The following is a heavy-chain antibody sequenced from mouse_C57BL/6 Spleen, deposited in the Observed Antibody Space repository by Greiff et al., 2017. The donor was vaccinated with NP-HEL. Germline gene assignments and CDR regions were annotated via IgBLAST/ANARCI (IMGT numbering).Heavy chain of an antibody. D-gene: IGHD1-1*01. J-gene: IGHJ2*01. CDR2: INPSNGGT. Sequence: QVQLKQPGTELVKPGASVKLSCKASGYTFTSYWMHWVKQRPGQGLEWIGNINPSNGGTNYNEKLKSKATLTVDKSSSTAYMQLSSLTSEDSAVYYCASSEFSYGGDYFGYWGQGTTLTVSS. V-gene: IGHV1-53*01. CDR3: ASSEFSYGGDYFGY. CDR1: GYTFTSYW.